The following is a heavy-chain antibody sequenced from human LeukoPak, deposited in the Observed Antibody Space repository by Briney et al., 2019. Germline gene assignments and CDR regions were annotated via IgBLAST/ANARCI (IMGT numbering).Heavy chain of an antibody. Sequence: PSETLSLTCTVSGGSVSSGSYYWSWIRQPPGKGLEWIGYIYYSGSTNYNPSLKSRVTISVDTSKNQFSLKLSSVTAADTAVYYCARGREGRSGAFDIWGQGTMVTVSS. V-gene: IGHV4-61*01. J-gene: IGHJ3*02. CDR1: GGSVSSGSYY. CDR2: IYYSGST. D-gene: IGHD1-26*01. CDR3: ARGREGRSGAFDI.